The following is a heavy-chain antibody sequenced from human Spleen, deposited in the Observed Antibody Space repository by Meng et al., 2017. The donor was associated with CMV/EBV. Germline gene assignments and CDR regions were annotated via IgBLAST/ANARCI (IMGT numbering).Heavy chain of an antibody. CDR3: AKEAHYDFWRYFDY. J-gene: IGHJ4*02. Sequence: APGFTFIRYGMSWVRQAPGKGLEWVSVISGSGGSTHYADSVKGRFTISRDNSKNTLYLQMNSLRAEDTAVYYCAKEAHYDFWRYFDYWGQGSLVTVSS. CDR2: ISGSGGST. V-gene: IGHV3-23*01. CDR1: GFTFIRYG. D-gene: IGHD3-3*01.